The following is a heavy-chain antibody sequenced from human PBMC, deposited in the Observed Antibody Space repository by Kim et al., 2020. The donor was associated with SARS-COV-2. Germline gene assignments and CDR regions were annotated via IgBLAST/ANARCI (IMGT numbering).Heavy chain of an antibody. CDR3: GRNRVYQ. Sequence: GGSLRLSCAASGFTFTDFEMSWVRQTPGKGLEWLSTISSGGADINYADSVRGRFTISRDNAKNSIFLQMNNLRADDTAVYYCGRNRVYQWGPGILVTVSS. D-gene: IGHD2-2*01. J-gene: IGHJ4*02. CDR2: ISSGGADI. CDR1: GFTFTDFE. V-gene: IGHV3-48*03.